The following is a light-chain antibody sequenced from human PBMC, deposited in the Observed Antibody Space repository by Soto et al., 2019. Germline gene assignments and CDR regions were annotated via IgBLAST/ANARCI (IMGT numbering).Light chain of an antibody. CDR3: QNFGDSPFT. CDR1: ESISSHY. V-gene: IGKV3-20*01. J-gene: IGKJ3*01. Sequence: EVVLMQSPDTLSLSPGERATLSCRASESISSHYIAWYQHKPGQAPRLLIFGASTRATGIPDRFSGSWSGTDFTLTISRLEPEDFAMYYCQNFGDSPFTFGPGDQGGYQT. CDR2: GAS.